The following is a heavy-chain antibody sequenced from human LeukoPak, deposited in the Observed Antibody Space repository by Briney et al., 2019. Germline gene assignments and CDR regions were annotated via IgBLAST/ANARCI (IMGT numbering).Heavy chain of an antibody. J-gene: IGHJ4*02. Sequence: GGSLRLSCAASGFTYSFYSMDWVRQAPGKGLEWVSYISSSSSTIYYADSVKGRFTISRDNAKNSLDLLLNSRSAEDLAVYYCARAVYRSGWYREESIPYWGQGTLVTVSS. D-gene: IGHD6-19*01. CDR2: ISSSSSTI. V-gene: IGHV3-48*01. CDR3: ARAVYRSGWYREESIPY. CDR1: GFTYSFYS.